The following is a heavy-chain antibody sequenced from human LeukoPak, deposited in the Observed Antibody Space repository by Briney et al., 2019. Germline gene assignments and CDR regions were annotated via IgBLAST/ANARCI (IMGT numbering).Heavy chain of an antibody. J-gene: IGHJ4*02. V-gene: IGHV3-53*01. CDR2: IYSGGST. Sequence: GGSLRLSCAASGFTVSSNYMSWVRQAPGKGLEWVSVIYSGGSTYYADSVNGRFTISKDNSKNKLFLQMNSLRAQDTATYYCARNSDGSGDYASPFDNWGQGTLVTVSS. CDR1: GFTVSSNY. D-gene: IGHD4-17*01. CDR3: ARNSDGSGDYASPFDN.